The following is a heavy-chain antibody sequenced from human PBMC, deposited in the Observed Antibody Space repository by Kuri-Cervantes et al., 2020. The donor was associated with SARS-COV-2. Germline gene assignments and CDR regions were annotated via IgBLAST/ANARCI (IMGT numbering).Heavy chain of an antibody. V-gene: IGHV5-51*01. D-gene: IGHD6-13*01. CDR1: GYSFTSYW. Sequence: GESLKISCKGSGYSFTSYWIGWVRQMPGKGLEWMGIIYPGDSDTRYSPSFQGQVTISADKSISTAYLQWSSLKASDTAMYYCARHPPVRGSNSWNWFDPWGQGTLVTVSS. CDR2: IYPGDSDT. J-gene: IGHJ5*02. CDR3: ARHPPVRGSNSWNWFDP.